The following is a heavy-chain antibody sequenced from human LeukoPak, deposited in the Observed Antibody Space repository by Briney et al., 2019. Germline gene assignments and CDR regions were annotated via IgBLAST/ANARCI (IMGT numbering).Heavy chain of an antibody. Sequence: PSETLSLTCTVSGGSISSYYWSWIRQPPGKGLEWIGYIYYSGSTNYNPSLKSRVTMSVDTSKNQFSLKLSSVTAADTAVYYCARAQRPYDFWSGYYKPRMDWFDPWGQGTLVTVSS. CDR2: IYYSGST. J-gene: IGHJ5*02. D-gene: IGHD3-3*01. V-gene: IGHV4-59*12. CDR1: GGSISSYY. CDR3: ARAQRPYDFWSGYYKPRMDWFDP.